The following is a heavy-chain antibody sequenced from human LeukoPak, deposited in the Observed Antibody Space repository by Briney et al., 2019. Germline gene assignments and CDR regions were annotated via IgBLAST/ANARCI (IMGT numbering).Heavy chain of an antibody. CDR3: ARYLPAAILFDY. CDR2: IYHSGST. Sequence: SDTLSLSCAVSGYSISSGYYWGWLRPPPGKVLELIVSIYHSGSTYYNPSLKSRVTISVDTSKNQFSLKLSSVTAADTAVYYCARYLPAAILFDYWGQGTLVTVSS. D-gene: IGHD2-2*01. J-gene: IGHJ4*02. V-gene: IGHV4-38-2*01. CDR1: GYSISSGYY.